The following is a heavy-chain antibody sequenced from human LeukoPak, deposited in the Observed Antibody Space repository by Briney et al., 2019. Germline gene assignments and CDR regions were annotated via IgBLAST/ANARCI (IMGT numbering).Heavy chain of an antibody. CDR1: GFTLNGST. CDR2: IRSEANNDAT. D-gene: IGHD2/OR15-2a*01. V-gene: IGHV3-73*01. J-gene: IGHJ4*02. Sequence: PGGSLRLSCAASGFTLNGSTMHWVRQASGKGLEWVGRIRSEANNDATEYAASVKGRFTISRNDSQNTAYLQMNSLKTDDTAVYYCTRLSTSQITDYWGQGTLVTVSS. CDR3: TRLSTSQITDY.